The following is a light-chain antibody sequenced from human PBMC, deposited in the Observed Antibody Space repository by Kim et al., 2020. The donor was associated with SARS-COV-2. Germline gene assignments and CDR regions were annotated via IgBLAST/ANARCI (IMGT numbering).Light chain of an antibody. CDR3: QHYNEWPLT. CDR1: QSLATT. CDR2: GAS. J-gene: IGKJ4*01. V-gene: IGKV3-15*01. Sequence: EIVMTQSPATLSVSPGERATLSCRASQSLATTLAWYQQKPGQPPRLLIYGASIRATGIPARFSGSGSGTEFTLTINGLRSDDFAVYYCQHYNEWPLTFGGGTKVDIK.